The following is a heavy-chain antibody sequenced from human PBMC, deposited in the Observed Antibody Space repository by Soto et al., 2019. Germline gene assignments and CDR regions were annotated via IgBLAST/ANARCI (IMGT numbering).Heavy chain of an antibody. Sequence: GGSLRLSCAASGFTFSSYAMHWVRQAPGKELEWVAVISYDGSNKYYADSVKGRFTISRDNSKNTLYLQMNSLRAEDTAVYYCARARSHFDWTPGRYWGQGTLVTVSS. CDR1: GFTFSSYA. J-gene: IGHJ4*02. V-gene: IGHV3-30-3*01. D-gene: IGHD3-9*01. CDR2: ISYDGSNK. CDR3: ARARSHFDWTPGRY.